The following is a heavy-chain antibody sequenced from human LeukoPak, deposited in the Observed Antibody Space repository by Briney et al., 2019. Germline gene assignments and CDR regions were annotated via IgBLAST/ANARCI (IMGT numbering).Heavy chain of an antibody. V-gene: IGHV4-34*01. J-gene: IGHJ4*02. CDR1: GGSFSGYY. Sequence: PSETLSLTCAVYGGSFSGYYWSWIRQPPGKGLEWIGEINHSGSTNYNPSLKSRVTISVDTSKNQFSLKLSSVTAADTAVYYCARSTGYYDSSKGYWGQGTLVTVSS. D-gene: IGHD3-22*01. CDR2: INHSGST. CDR3: ARSTGYYDSSKGY.